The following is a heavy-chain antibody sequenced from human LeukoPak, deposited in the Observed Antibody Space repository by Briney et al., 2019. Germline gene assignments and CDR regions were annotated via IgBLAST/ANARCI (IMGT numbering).Heavy chain of an antibody. CDR2: MNPKSGHT. J-gene: IGHJ6*03. CDR1: GYTFTSYY. Sequence: ASVKVSCKASGYTFTSYYIHWVRQAPGQGLEWMAWMNPKSGHTGYAQGFQDRVTLTRDNSVTTAFMELSSLRSDDTAVYFCARSRAAWKHYSYHYMDVWGKGTTVTVSS. V-gene: IGHV1-8*03. D-gene: IGHD1-1*01. CDR3: ARSRAAWKHYSYHYMDV.